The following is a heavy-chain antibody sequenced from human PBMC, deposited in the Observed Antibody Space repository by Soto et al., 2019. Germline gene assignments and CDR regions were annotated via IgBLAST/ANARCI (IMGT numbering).Heavy chain of an antibody. CDR2: IYYSGST. CDR3: ARLLVAATNGIDY. Sequence: SETLSLTCTVSGGSISSSSYYWGWIHQPPGKGLEWIGSIYYSGSTYYNPSLKSRVTISVDTSKNQFSLKLSSVTAADTAVYYCARLLVAATNGIDYWGQGTLVTVSS. D-gene: IGHD2-15*01. J-gene: IGHJ4*02. V-gene: IGHV4-39*01. CDR1: GGSISSSSYY.